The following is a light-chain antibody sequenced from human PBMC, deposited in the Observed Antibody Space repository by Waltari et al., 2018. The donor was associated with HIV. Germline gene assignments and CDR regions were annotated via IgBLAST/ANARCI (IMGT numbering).Light chain of an antibody. CDR2: RNN. CDR1: SSNIGSNY. CDR3: ATWDDSLSHWV. V-gene: IGLV1-47*01. Sequence: GQRVTISCSGSSSNIGSNYVYWYLQLPGTAPKLLIYRNNQRASGVPDRFSGSKSGTSASLAISGLRSEDEADYYCATWDDSLSHWVFGGGTKVTVL. J-gene: IGLJ3*02.